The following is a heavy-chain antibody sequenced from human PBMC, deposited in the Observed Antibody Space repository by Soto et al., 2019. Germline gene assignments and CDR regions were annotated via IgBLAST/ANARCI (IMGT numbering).Heavy chain of an antibody. CDR3: ARDDKYYYGSEAKPPAV. J-gene: IGHJ6*02. CDR1: GGTFSSYA. V-gene: IGHV1-69*06. D-gene: IGHD3-10*01. CDR2: IIPIFGTA. Sequence: QVQLVQSGAEVKKPGSSVKFSCKASGGTFSSYAISWVRQAPGQGHEWMGGIIPIFGTANYAQKFQGRVTITADKSTSTAYMELSSLRSEDTAVYYCARDDKYYYGSEAKPPAVWGQGTTVTVSS.